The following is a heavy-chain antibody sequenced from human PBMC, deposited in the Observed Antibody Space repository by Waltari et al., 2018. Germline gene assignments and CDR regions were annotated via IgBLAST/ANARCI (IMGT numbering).Heavy chain of an antibody. Sequence: EVQLVESGGALVQPGGSLKLSCAASGLLFSAYAMHWVRQASGKGPEWVGRIRSRTKGDATAYAEAVQGRFTISRDDSKNTAYLEMNSLKTDDTAVYYCIRPFEMGIDWGQGTLVTVSS. D-gene: IGHD7-27*01. CDR1: GLLFSAYA. CDR2: IRSRTKGDAT. CDR3: IRPFEMGID. V-gene: IGHV3-73*01. J-gene: IGHJ4*02.